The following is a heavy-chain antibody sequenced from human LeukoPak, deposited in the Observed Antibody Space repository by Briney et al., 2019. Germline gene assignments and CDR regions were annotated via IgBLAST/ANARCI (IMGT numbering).Heavy chain of an antibody. Sequence: GSLRLSCAASGFTFSNYGMHWVRQAPGKGLEWVAVISYDGSNTYYVDSVKGRFTISRDNSKNTLYLQMNSLRAEDTAVYYCAKDLKVYVWGSYRYLGVFDIWGQGTMVTVSS. CDR1: GFTFSNYG. CDR3: AKDLKVYVWGSYRYLGVFDI. J-gene: IGHJ3*02. D-gene: IGHD3-16*02. V-gene: IGHV3-30*18. CDR2: ISYDGSNT.